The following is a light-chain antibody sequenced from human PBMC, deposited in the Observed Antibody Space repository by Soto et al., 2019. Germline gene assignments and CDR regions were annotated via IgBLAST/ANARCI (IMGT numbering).Light chain of an antibody. CDR3: QQYNNWSWT. CDR1: QSVSSN. J-gene: IGKJ1*01. CDR2: GAS. V-gene: IGKV3-15*01. Sequence: EIVMTQSPVTVSVSPGERATLSCRASQSVSSNLAWYQQKPGQAPRLLIYGASTRATGIPARFSGSGSGTEFTLTISSLQSEDFAVYYCQQYNNWSWTFGQGTKVDIK.